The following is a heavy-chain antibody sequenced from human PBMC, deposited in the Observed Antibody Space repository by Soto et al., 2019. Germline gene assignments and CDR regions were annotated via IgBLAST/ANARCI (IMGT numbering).Heavy chain of an antibody. J-gene: IGHJ6*03. V-gene: IGHV4-61*01. CDR1: GGSVSSRFYY. CDR3: AGADSGNYSHGFQL. Sequence: SETLSLTCTVSGGSVSSRFYYYNWIRQPPGKGLEWIGYIYNSVTTNYNSSLESRVTIAVDTSKSMFSLRLSSVTAADTAVYYWAGADSGNYSHGFQLWGKG. D-gene: IGHD3-22*01. CDR2: IYNSVTT.